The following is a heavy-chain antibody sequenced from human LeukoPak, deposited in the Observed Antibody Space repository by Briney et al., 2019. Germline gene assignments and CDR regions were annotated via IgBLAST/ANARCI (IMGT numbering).Heavy chain of an antibody. CDR2: VGGGDDI. Sequence: PGGSLRLSCVASGFTFNIYGMSWVRQAPGKGLEWASSVGGGDDIHYADSVKGRFTGYRDDAKNTVYLQMNSLRVEDTAIYFCAKDATPRNRLWDHFDSWGQGTLVSVSS. V-gene: IGHV3-23*01. CDR3: AKDATPRNRLWDHFDS. J-gene: IGHJ4*02. CDR1: GFTFNIYG. D-gene: IGHD2-21*01.